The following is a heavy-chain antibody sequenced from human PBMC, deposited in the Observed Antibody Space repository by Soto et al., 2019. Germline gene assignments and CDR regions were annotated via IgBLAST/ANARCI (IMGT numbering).Heavy chain of an antibody. CDR3: ARSRGSSGYFHPFDY. Sequence: QVQLQESGPGLVKPSQTLCLTCTVSGGSISSGGYYWSWIRQHPGKGLEWIGYIYYSGSTYYNPSLKSRVTISVDTSKNQFSLKLSSVTAADTAVYYCARSRGSSGYFHPFDYWGQGTLVTVSS. CDR2: IYYSGST. D-gene: IGHD3-22*01. V-gene: IGHV4-31*03. CDR1: GGSISSGGYY. J-gene: IGHJ4*02.